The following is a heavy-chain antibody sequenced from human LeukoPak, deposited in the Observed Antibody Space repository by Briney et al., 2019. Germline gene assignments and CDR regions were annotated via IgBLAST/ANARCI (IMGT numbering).Heavy chain of an antibody. Sequence: ASVKVSCKVSGYILTELSMHWVRQAPGKGLEWMGGFGPEDGETIYAQKFQGRVTMTEDTSTDTAHMELSSLRSEDTAVYYCATDSPRSHVGIAVAGGFDYWGQGTLVTVSS. CDR2: FGPEDGET. CDR1: GYILTELS. J-gene: IGHJ4*02. V-gene: IGHV1-24*01. D-gene: IGHD6-19*01. CDR3: ATDSPRSHVGIAVAGGFDY.